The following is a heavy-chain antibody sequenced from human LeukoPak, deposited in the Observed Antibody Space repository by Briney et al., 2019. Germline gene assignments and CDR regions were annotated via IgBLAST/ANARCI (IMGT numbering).Heavy chain of an antibody. CDR2: INHSGST. Sequence: SETLSLTCTVSGGSISSSSYYWSWIRQPPGKGLEWIGEINHSGSTNYNPSLKSRVTISVDTSKNQFSLKLSSVTAADTAVYYCARDSDIVVVPAAKTKKYYFDYWGQGTLVTVSS. CDR3: ARDSDIVVVPAAKTKKYYFDY. J-gene: IGHJ4*02. D-gene: IGHD2-2*01. V-gene: IGHV4-39*07. CDR1: GGSISSSSYY.